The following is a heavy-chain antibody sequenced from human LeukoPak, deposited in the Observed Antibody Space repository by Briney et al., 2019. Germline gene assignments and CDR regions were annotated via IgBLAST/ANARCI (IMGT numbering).Heavy chain of an antibody. CDR1: GYTFIGYY. J-gene: IGHJ5*02. CDR3: ARDRYGSGSAAGFDP. Sequence: ASVTVSCTASGYTFIGYYMHWVRQAPGQGLEWMGWINPNSGGTNYAQKFQGRVTMTRDTSISTAYMELSRLRSDDTAVYYCARDRYGSGSAAGFDPWGQGTLVTVSS. CDR2: INPNSGGT. D-gene: IGHD3-22*01. V-gene: IGHV1-2*02.